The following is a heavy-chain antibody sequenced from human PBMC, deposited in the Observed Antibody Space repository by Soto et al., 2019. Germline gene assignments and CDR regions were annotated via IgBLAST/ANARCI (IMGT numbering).Heavy chain of an antibody. J-gene: IGHJ5*02. CDR3: ARESLILDSCSCTSCRNWFDP. CDR1: GDSVSSNSAA. D-gene: IGHD2-2*01. CDR2: TYYRSKWYN. V-gene: IGHV6-1*01. Sequence: PSQTLSLTCAISGDSVSSNSAAWNWIRQSPSRGLEWLGRTYYRSKWYNDYAVSVKSRITINPDTSKNQFSLQLNSVTPEDTAVYYCARESLILDSCSCTSCRNWFDPWGRGNLVTVSS.